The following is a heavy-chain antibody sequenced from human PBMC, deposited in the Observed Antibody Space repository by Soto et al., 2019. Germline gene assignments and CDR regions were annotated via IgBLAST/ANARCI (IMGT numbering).Heavy chain of an antibody. D-gene: IGHD6-13*01. CDR1: GFTFSSYG. J-gene: IGHJ4*02. CDR3: ARDTSSWERAEAPFFDY. V-gene: IGHV3-33*01. CDR2: IWYDGSNK. Sequence: GGSLRLSCAASGFTFSSYGMHWVRQAPGKGLEWVAVIWYDGSNKYYADSVKGRFTISRDNSKNTLYLQMNSLRAEDTAVYYCARDTSSWERAEAPFFDYWGQGTLVTVSS.